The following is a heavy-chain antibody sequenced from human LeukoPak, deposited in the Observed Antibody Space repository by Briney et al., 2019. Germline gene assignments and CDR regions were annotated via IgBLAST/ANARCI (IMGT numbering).Heavy chain of an antibody. CDR1: GFTFSSYA. CDR2: ISGSGGST. Sequence: GGSLRLSCAASGFTFSSYAMSWVRQAPGKGLEWVSAISGSGGSTYYADSVKGRFTISRDNSKNTLYLQMNSLRAEDTAVYYCAKVVEPYCGGDCFVAFDIWGQGTMVTVSS. J-gene: IGHJ3*02. V-gene: IGHV3-23*01. D-gene: IGHD2-21*01. CDR3: AKVVEPYCGGDCFVAFDI.